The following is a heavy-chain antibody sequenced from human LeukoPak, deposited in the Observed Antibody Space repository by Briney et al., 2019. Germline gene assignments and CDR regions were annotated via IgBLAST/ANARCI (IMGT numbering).Heavy chain of an antibody. Sequence: GASVKVSCKASGYIFTDSYLHWVRQAPGQGLEWMGDICPNSGGTNYAQKFQGRVTMTTDTSISTAYMELSGLRSDDTAVYYCARGDAGWYSIDYWGQGTLVTVSS. V-gene: IGHV1-2*02. CDR2: ICPNSGGT. J-gene: IGHJ4*02. CDR1: GYIFTDSY. D-gene: IGHD6-19*01. CDR3: ARGDAGWYSIDY.